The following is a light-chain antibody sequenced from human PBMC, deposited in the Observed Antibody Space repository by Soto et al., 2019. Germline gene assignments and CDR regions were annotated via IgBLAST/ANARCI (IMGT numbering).Light chain of an antibody. V-gene: IGKV4-1*01. Sequence: DIVMTQSPDSLAVSLGERATINCKSSQSVLYSSNNKNYLAWYQQKPGQPPKLLIYWASTRESGVPDRFSGSGSRTYFTLTISSLHAEDVAVYYCQQYYSTPWTFGQGTKVEIK. J-gene: IGKJ1*01. CDR3: QQYYSTPWT. CDR1: QSVLYSSNNKNY. CDR2: WAS.